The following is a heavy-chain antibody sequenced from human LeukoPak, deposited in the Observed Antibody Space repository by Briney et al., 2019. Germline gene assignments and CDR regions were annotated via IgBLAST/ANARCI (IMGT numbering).Heavy chain of an antibody. CDR1: GFTFSSYG. CDR2: ISYDGSNK. CDR3: AKTRISGWFLRNYGMDV. Sequence: GRSLILSCAASGFTFSSYGMHWVRQAPGKGLEWVAVISYDGSNKYYADSVKGRFTISRDNSKNTLYLQMNSLRAEDTAVYYCAKTRISGWFLRNYGMDVWGKGTTVTVSS. J-gene: IGHJ6*04. V-gene: IGHV3-30*18. D-gene: IGHD6-19*01.